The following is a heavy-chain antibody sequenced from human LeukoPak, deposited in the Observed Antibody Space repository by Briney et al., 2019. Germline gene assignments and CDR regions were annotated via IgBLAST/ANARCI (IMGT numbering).Heavy chain of an antibody. CDR2: ISGSGGST. D-gene: IGHD3-10*01. CDR1: GFTFSSYA. V-gene: IGHV3-23*01. Sequence: GGSLRLSCAASGFTFSSYAMSWVRQAPGEGLEWVSAISGSGGSTYYADSVKGRFTISRDNSKNTLYLQMNSLRAEDTAVYYCAKDRSRGYYGSGSPAFDIWGQGTMVTVSS. J-gene: IGHJ3*02. CDR3: AKDRSRGYYGSGSPAFDI.